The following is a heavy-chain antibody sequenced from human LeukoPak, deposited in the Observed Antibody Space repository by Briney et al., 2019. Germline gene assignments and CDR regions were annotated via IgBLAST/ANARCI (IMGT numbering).Heavy chain of an antibody. D-gene: IGHD4-23*01. CDR3: AKDRSVRYNYYGMDV. V-gene: IGHV3-30*18. CDR2: ISDDGSKK. Sequence: PGGSLRLSCAASGFTFSSYWMSWVRQAPGRGLEWVALISDDGSKKYYVDSVKGRFTISRDNSNNTLYLQMNSLRTEDTAVYYCAKDRSVRYNYYGMDVWGKGTTVTVSS. J-gene: IGHJ6*04. CDR1: GFTFSSYW.